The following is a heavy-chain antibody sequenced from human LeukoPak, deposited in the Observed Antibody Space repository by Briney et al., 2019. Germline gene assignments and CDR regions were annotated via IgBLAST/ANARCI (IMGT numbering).Heavy chain of an antibody. J-gene: IGHJ3*02. CDR3: AKDPLSGSYYGVRGDAFDI. Sequence: GGSLRLSCAASGFTFSSYAMSWVRQAPGKGLEWVSAISGSGGSTYYADSVKGRFTISRDNSKNTLYLQMNSLRAEDTAVYYCAKDPLSGSYYGVRGDAFDIWGQGTMVTVSS. D-gene: IGHD1-26*01. CDR1: GFTFSSYA. CDR2: ISGSGGST. V-gene: IGHV3-23*01.